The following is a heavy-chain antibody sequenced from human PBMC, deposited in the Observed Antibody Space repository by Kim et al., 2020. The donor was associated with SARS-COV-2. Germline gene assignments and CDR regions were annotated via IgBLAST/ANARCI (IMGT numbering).Heavy chain of an antibody. D-gene: IGHD5-12*01. V-gene: IGHV3-23*01. J-gene: IGHJ4*02. Sequence: ADSGQGRFTIDRDKSKNTLYLQMNSLRAEDTAVYYCAKAGTATIPTVFDYWGQGTLVTVSS. CDR3: AKAGTATIPTVFDY.